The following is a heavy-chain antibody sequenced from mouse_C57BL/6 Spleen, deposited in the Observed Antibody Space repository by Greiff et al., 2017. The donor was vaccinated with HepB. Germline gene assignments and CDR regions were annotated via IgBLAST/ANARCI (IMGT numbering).Heavy chain of an antibody. CDR2: IHPNSGST. Sequence: QVQLQQPGAELVKPGASVKLSCKASGYTFTSYWMHWVKQRPGQGLEWIGMIHPNSGSTNYNEKFKSKATLTADKSSSTAYMQLSSLTSEDPAVYYCASSMVTTGFAYWGQGTLVTVSA. CDR1: GYTFTSYW. V-gene: IGHV1-64*01. CDR3: ASSMVTTGFAY. J-gene: IGHJ3*01. D-gene: IGHD2-2*01.